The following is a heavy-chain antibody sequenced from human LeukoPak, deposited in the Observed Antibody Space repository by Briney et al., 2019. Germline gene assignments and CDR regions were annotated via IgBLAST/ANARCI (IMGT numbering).Heavy chain of an antibody. Sequence: GGSLRLSCAASGFTFSSYWMSWVRQAPGKGLEWVANIKQDGSEKYYVDSVKGRFTISRDNAKNSLYLQMNSLRAEDTAVYYCARVGDPGGDYYYMDVWGKGTTVTVSS. CDR2: IKQDGSEK. CDR1: GFTFSSYW. D-gene: IGHD2-21*02. J-gene: IGHJ6*03. CDR3: ARVGDPGGDYYYMDV. V-gene: IGHV3-7*01.